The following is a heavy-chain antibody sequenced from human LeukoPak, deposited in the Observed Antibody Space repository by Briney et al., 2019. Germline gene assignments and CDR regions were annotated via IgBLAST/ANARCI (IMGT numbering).Heavy chain of an antibody. CDR3: ARDGSPQNRGYSYGYYYYGMDV. CDR2: ISAYNGNT. D-gene: IGHD5-18*01. J-gene: IGHJ6*02. V-gene: IGHV1-18*01. Sequence: ASVKVSCKASGYTFTSYGISWVRQAPGQGLEWMGWISAYNGNTNYAQKLQGRVTMTTDTSTSTAYMELRSLRSDDTAVYYCARDGSPQNRGYSYGYYYYGMDVWGQGTTVTVSS. CDR1: GYTFTSYG.